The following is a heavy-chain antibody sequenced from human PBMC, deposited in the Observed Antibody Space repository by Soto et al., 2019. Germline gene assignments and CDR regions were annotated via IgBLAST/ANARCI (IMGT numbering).Heavy chain of an antibody. CDR3: ARTVVVVPAAKNNYYYGMDV. CDR1: GGSFSGYY. D-gene: IGHD2-2*01. V-gene: IGHV4-34*01. Sequence: SETLSLTCAVYGGSFSGYYWSWIRQPPGKGLDWIGEINHIGSTNYNSSLKSRVTISVDTSKNQFSLKLSSVTAADTAVYYCARTVVVVPAAKNNYYYGMDVWGQGTTVTVSS. J-gene: IGHJ6*02. CDR2: INHIGST.